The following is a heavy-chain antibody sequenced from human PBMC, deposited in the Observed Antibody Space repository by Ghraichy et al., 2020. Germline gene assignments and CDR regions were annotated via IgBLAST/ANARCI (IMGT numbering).Heavy chain of an antibody. CDR3: AKARATWFGELGS. Sequence: GGSLRLSCAASGFTFSSYAMSWVRQAPGKGLEWVSAIINSGGSTYYADSVKGRFTISRDNSKNTLYLQMNSLRAEDTAVYFCAKARATWFGELGSWGQGTLVTVSS. CDR2: IINSGGST. CDR1: GFTFSSYA. V-gene: IGHV3-23*01. D-gene: IGHD3-10*01. J-gene: IGHJ5*02.